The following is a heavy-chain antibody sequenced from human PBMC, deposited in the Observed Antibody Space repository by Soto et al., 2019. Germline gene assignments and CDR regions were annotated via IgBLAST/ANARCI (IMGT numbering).Heavy chain of an antibody. CDR3: ARDPVEVAGGDR. J-gene: IGHJ5*02. D-gene: IGHD6-19*01. Sequence: QMQLVESGGALVKPGGSLRLSCVASGFTFSDYYMTWIRQAPGKGLECLSYISSRGSTIYYADSVKGRFTISRDNAKNTLYLQVNTLRAEDTAVYYCARDPVEVAGGDRWGQGTLVTVSS. V-gene: IGHV3-11*01. CDR1: GFTFSDYY. CDR2: ISSRGSTI.